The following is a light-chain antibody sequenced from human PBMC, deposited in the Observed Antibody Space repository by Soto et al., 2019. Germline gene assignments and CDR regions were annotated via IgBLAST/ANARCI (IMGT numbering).Light chain of an antibody. V-gene: IGKV3-11*01. CDR3: QQYGSSPPSIT. J-gene: IGKJ5*01. CDR2: DAS. Sequence: EIVLTQSPATLSLSPGERVTLSCRASQSVSNYLAWYQQRPGQAPRLLIYDASNRATGVPARFSGSGSGTDFTLTISSLEPEDFAVYYCQQYGSSPPSITFGQGTRLEIK. CDR1: QSVSNY.